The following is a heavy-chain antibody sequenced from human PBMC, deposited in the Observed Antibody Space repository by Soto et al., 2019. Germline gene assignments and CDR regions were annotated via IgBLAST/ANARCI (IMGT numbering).Heavy chain of an antibody. D-gene: IGHD4-17*01. J-gene: IGHJ4*02. CDR2: VSWNSNSI. V-gene: IGHV3-9*01. CDR1: GFTFDDYA. CDR3: AKDATDYGDYYFDY. Sequence: DVNLVESGGGLVQPGRSLRLSCAVSGFTFDDYAMHWVRQAPGKGLEWVSGVSWNSNSIDYADSVRGRVTISRDNAKNSLYLQMNSLRAEDTAVYYCAKDATDYGDYYFDYWGQGTLVTVSS.